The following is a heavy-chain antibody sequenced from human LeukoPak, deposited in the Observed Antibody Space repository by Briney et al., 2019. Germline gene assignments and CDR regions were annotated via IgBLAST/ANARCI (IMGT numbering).Heavy chain of an antibody. CDR3: ASKSTDHGELRFDY. CDR2: FYYTGTT. Sequence: SETLSLTCTISGDSTNTYFWSWIRQPPGKGLEWIGYFYYTGTTNYNPSLKSRVAISVDTSKNQFSLKVNSVTAADTGVYYCASKSTDHGELRFDYWGQGTLVTVSS. D-gene: IGHD4-17*01. J-gene: IGHJ4*02. V-gene: IGHV4-59*01. CDR1: GDSTNTYF.